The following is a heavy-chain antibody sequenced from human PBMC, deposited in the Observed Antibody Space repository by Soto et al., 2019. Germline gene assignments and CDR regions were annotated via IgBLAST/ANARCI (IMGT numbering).Heavy chain of an antibody. D-gene: IGHD3-10*01. Sequence: GESLTTSCTCSGYSFTRYWISWVRQMPGKGLEWMGRIDPSDSYTNYSPSFQGHVTISADKSISTAYLQWSSLKASDTAMYYCARHGPLGVRWFDPWGQGTLVTVSS. V-gene: IGHV5-10-1*01. CDR1: GYSFTRYW. CDR3: ARHGPLGVRWFDP. CDR2: IDPSDSYT. J-gene: IGHJ5*02.